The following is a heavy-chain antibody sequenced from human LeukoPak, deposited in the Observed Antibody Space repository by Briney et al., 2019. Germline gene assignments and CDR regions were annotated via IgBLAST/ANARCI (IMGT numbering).Heavy chain of an antibody. J-gene: IGHJ5*02. Sequence: ASVKVSCKASGYTLTGYYMHSVRQAPGQGLERMGWINPNSGGTNYAQKFQGRVTMTRETSISTAYIELSRLRSDDTAVYYCARGSPWFGEFQNWFDPWGQGTLVTVSS. CDR3: ARGSPWFGEFQNWFDP. CDR1: GYTLTGYY. CDR2: INPNSGGT. V-gene: IGHV1-2*02. D-gene: IGHD3-10*01.